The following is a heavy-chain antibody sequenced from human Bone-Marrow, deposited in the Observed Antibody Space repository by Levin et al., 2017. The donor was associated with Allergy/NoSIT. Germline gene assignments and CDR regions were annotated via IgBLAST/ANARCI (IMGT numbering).Heavy chain of an antibody. Sequence: GSGPTLVKPTQTLTLTCTLSGFSLTTSGVGVAWIRQPPGKALEWLALIYWDDNKRYSPSLNSRLTVTKDTSKNQVVLTMTNMEPVDAATYYCARRLGWVGLTSYDAFDVWGQGTMVTVSS. CDR1: GFSLTTSGVG. CDR3: ARRLGWVGLTSYDAFDV. D-gene: IGHD1-26*01. V-gene: IGHV2-5*02. J-gene: IGHJ3*01. CDR2: IYWDDNK.